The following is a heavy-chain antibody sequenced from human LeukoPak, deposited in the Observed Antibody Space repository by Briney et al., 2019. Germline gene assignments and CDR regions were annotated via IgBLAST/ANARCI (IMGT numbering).Heavy chain of an antibody. Sequence: SETLSLTCTVSGGSISSYYWSWIRQPPGKGLEWIGYVSDSGRATYNHSLKSRVSMSLDTSQNQFSLKLSSVTAADTAVYYCARLPDYYYMDVWGKGTTVTISS. CDR2: VSDSGRA. CDR1: GGSISSYY. V-gene: IGHV4-59*12. CDR3: ARLPDYYYMDV. J-gene: IGHJ6*03.